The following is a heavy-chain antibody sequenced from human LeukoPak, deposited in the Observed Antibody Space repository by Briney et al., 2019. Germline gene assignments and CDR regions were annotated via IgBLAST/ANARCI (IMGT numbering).Heavy chain of an antibody. J-gene: IGHJ4*02. CDR2: IYYSGSTIYYSGST. V-gene: IGHV4-59*08. D-gene: IGHD3-10*01. CDR3: ARRADMRVRGVIIRVFDY. Sequence: SGGSLRLSCAASGFMFSGYSMNWVRQPPGKGLEWIGYIYYSGSTIYYSGSTNYNPSLKSRVTISVDTSKNQFSLKLTSVTAADTAVYYCARRADMRVRGVIIRVFDYWGQGTLVTVSS. CDR1: GFMFSGYS.